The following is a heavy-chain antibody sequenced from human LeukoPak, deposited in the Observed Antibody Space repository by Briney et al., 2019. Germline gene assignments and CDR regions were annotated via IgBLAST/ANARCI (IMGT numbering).Heavy chain of an antibody. CDR3: ARDFFRGVIVVVSSSAFDI. CDR1: GYTFTGYY. Sequence: ASVKVSCKASGYTFTGYYMHWVRQAPGQGLEWMGRINPNSGGTSYAQKFQGRVTMTRDTSISTAYMELSRLRSDDTAVYYCARDFFRGVIVVVSSSAFDIWGQGTMVTVSS. CDR2: INPNSGGT. J-gene: IGHJ3*02. V-gene: IGHV1-2*06. D-gene: IGHD3-22*01.